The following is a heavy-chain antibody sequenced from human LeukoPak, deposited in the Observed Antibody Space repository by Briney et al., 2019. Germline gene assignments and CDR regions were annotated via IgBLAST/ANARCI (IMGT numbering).Heavy chain of an antibody. Sequence: TGGSLRLSCAASGFTFSRYSMNWVRQAPGKGLEWVSSISGSSIYKYYADSVKGRFTISRDNAKNSLYLQMNSLRAEDTAVYYCAELGITMIGGVWGKGTTVTISS. CDR3: AELGITMIGGV. V-gene: IGHV3-21*01. J-gene: IGHJ6*04. CDR2: ISGSSIYK. CDR1: GFTFSRYS. D-gene: IGHD3-10*02.